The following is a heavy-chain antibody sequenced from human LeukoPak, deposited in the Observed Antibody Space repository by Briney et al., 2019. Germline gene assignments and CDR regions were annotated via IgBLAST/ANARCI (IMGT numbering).Heavy chain of an antibody. J-gene: IGHJ6*03. CDR2: IYHSGST. D-gene: IGHD2-2*01. V-gene: IGHV4-59*01. CDR3: ARAPGRYCRGTSCQNYYYYMDV. CDR1: GGSISNYY. Sequence: SETLSLTCTVSGGSISNYYWAWIRQPPGKGLEWIGYIYHSGSTSYNPSLKSRVTISVDTSKNQFSLKLTSVTAADTAVYYCARAPGRYCRGTSCQNYYYYMDVWGKGTTVTVSS.